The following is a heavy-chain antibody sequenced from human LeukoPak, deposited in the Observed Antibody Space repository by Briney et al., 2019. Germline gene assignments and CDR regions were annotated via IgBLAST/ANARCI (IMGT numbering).Heavy chain of an antibody. V-gene: IGHV4-34*01. J-gene: IGHJ5*02. D-gene: IGHD3-10*01. CDR1: GGSFSTFY. Sequence: TSETLSLTCGVSGGSFSTFYWSWIRQPPGKGLEWIGEINHSGATSYNPFLKSRVNISVDTSNNQFSLKLTSVTAADSAVYYCASSYYAWGQGALVTVSS. CDR2: INHSGAT. CDR3: ASSYYA.